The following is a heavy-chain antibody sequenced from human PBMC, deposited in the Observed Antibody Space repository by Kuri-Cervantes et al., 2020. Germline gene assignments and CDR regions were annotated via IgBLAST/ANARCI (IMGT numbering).Heavy chain of an antibody. CDR3: ARDFSVTNPFSFDY. CDR2: INSDGSST. Sequence: GESLKISCAASGFTFSSYWMHWVRQAPGKGLVWVSRINSDGSSTSYADPVKGRFTISRDNSKNTLYLQMNSLRAEDTAVYYCARDFSVTNPFSFDYWGQGTLVTVSS. J-gene: IGHJ4*02. CDR1: GFTFSSYW. D-gene: IGHD2-21*02. V-gene: IGHV3-74*01.